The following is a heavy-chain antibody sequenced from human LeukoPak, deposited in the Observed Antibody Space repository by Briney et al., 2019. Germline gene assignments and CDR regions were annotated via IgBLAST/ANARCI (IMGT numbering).Heavy chain of an antibody. J-gene: IGHJ4*02. V-gene: IGHV4-34*01. Sequence: PSETLSLTCAVYGGSFSGYYWSWIRQPPGKGLEWIGEINHSGGTNYNPSLKSRVTISVDTSKNQFSLKLSSVTAADTAVYYCAALYYDFSFWGQGTLVTVSS. D-gene: IGHD3-3*01. CDR1: GGSFSGYY. CDR2: INHSGGT. CDR3: AALYYDFSF.